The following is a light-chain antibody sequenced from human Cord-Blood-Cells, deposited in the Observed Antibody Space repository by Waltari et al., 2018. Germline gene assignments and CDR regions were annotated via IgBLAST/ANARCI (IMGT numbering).Light chain of an antibody. CDR2: DVS. CDR3: SSYTSSSTPWV. J-gene: IGLJ3*02. V-gene: IGLV2-14*01. Sequence: QSALTQPASVSGSPGQSITISCTGTSSDVGGYNYVSWYQQHPGKAPKLMIYDVSKPPSGVSHRFSGSKSGNTASLTISGLQAEDEADYYCSSYTSSSTPWVFGGGTKLTVL. CDR1: SSDVGGYNY.